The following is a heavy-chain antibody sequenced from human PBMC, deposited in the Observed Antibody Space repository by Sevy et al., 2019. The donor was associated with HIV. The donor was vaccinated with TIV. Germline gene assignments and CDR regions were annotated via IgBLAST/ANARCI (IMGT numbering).Heavy chain of an antibody. Sequence: GESLKISCKGSGYSFTSYWIDWVRQMPGKGLEWMGIIYPGDSDTRYSPSFQGQVTISADKSISTAYLQWSSLKASDTAMYYCATSPPSGDGSGSYYKTDNWFDPWGQGTLVTVSS. CDR2: IYPGDSDT. CDR1: GYSFTSYW. D-gene: IGHD3-10*01. J-gene: IGHJ5*02. CDR3: ATSPPSGDGSGSYYKTDNWFDP. V-gene: IGHV5-51*01.